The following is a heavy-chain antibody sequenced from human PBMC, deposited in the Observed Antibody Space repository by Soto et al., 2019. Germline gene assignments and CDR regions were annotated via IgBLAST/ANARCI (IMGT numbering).Heavy chain of an antibody. CDR3: AKDGAPRYCGRSRRPPAGAY. Sequence: QVQLVESGGGVVQPGRSLRLSCAGSGFTFSNYGLHWVRQAPGKGLEWVAVISYDGSHKYYADSVKGRFTISRDNSNNLLYLQVDSLRAEDTVVYYCAKDGAPRYCGRSRRPPAGAYWAQGTLVTVSS. V-gene: IGHV3-30*18. CDR1: GFTFSNYG. D-gene: IGHD2-21*01. J-gene: IGHJ4*02. CDR2: ISYDGSHK.